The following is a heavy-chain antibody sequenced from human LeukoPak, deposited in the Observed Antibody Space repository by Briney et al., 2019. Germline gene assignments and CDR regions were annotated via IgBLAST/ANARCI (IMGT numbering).Heavy chain of an antibody. CDR3: ARSDGIVGEEAWFDP. CDR2: IFTTEVT. D-gene: IGHD1-26*01. Sequence: PSETLSLTCSVSGGSIGTFHCHWIRQPPGKELEWIGYIFTTEVTNYSPSLKSRVTISVDTSKNQFSLRLSSVTAADTAVYYCARSDGIVGEEAWFDPWGQGTLVTVSS. V-gene: IGHV4-4*09. J-gene: IGHJ5*02. CDR1: GGSIGTFH.